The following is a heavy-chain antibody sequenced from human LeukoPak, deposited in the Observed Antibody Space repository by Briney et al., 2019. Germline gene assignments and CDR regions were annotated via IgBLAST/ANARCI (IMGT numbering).Heavy chain of an antibody. CDR2: IYHSGST. Sequence: ASETLSLTCAVAVSSISSGSDSWSWIRQPPGKGLEWIGYIYHSGSTYYNSSLKRRVTISVDRSKNQFSPKLSSVTAADTAVYYCARSNWNDGFDYWGQGTLVTVSS. J-gene: IGHJ4*02. V-gene: IGHV4-30-2*01. CDR1: VSSISSGSDS. CDR3: ARSNWNDGFDY. D-gene: IGHD1-20*01.